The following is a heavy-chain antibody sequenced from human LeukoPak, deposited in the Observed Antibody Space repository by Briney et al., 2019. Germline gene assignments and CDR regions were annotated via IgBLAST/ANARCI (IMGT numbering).Heavy chain of an antibody. CDR3: GRGRPRGYSGYVIDY. J-gene: IGHJ4*02. D-gene: IGHD5-12*01. CDR2: IRYDGSNK. CDR1: GFTFSSYG. V-gene: IGHV3-30*02. Sequence: QPGGSLRLSCAASGFTFSSYGMHWVRQAPGKGLEWVAFIRYDGSNKYCADSVKGRFTISRDNSKNTLYLQMNSLRAEDTAAFYCGRGRPRGYSGYVIDYWGQGTPITVSS.